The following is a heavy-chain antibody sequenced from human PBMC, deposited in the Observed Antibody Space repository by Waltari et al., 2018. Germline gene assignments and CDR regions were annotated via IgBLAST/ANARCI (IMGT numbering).Heavy chain of an antibody. CDR1: GYSISSGTY. CDR3: ARWYYYDSSGTYYFDY. V-gene: IGHV4-38-2*01. J-gene: IGHJ4*02. Sequence: QVQLQESGPGLVKPSETLSLTCAVSGYSISSGTYWGWIRHPPGKGLEWIGSIYHSGSTYYNPSLKSRVTISVDTSKNQFSLKLSSVTAADTAVYYCARWYYYDSSGTYYFDYWGQGTLVTVSS. CDR2: IYHSGST. D-gene: IGHD3-22*01.